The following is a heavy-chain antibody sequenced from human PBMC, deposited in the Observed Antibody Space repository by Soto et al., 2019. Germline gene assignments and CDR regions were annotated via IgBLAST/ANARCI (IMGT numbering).Heavy chain of an antibody. CDR2: LSAYNGTI. CDR1: GYAFTSSG. J-gene: IGHJ4*02. CDR3: ARGWSVGD. V-gene: IGHV1-18*04. D-gene: IGHD2-8*01. Sequence: TSVKLTCTASGYAFTSSGVSWLRQASGQVLAWMGLLSAYNGTINYSQKLQGRVTITRDTSASTAYMELSSLRSVDTALYYGARGWSVGDWGQGSLVTVSS.